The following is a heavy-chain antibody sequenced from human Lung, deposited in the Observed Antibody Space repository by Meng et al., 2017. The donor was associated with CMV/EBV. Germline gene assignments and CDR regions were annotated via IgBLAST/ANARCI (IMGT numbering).Heavy chain of an antibody. V-gene: IGHV1-18*01. CDR3: ARNRYCSSTSCYCDY. D-gene: IGHD2-2*01. CDR1: GYTFTSYG. J-gene: IGHJ4*02. Sequence: ASVXVSCKASGYTFTSYGISWVRQAPGQGLEWMGWISAYNGNTNYAQKLQGRVTMTTDTSTSTAYMELRSLRSDDTAVYYCARNRYCSSTSCYCDYWGQGTXVTVSS. CDR2: ISAYNGNT.